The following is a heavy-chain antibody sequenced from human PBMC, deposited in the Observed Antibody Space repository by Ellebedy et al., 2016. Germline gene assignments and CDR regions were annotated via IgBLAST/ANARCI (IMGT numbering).Heavy chain of an antibody. CDR2: IDPSDSYT. Sequence: GGSLRLSCKGSGYSFTSYWISWVRQMPGKGLEWMGRIDPSDSYTNYSPSFQGHVTISADKSISTAYLQWSSLKASDTAMYYCARRGDYVWGSYRYTHAFDIWGQGTMVTVSS. D-gene: IGHD3-16*02. CDR1: GYSFTSYW. J-gene: IGHJ3*02. V-gene: IGHV5-10-1*01. CDR3: ARRGDYVWGSYRYTHAFDI.